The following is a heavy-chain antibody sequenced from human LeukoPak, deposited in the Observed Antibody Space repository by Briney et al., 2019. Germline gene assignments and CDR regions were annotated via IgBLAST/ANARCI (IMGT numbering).Heavy chain of an antibody. D-gene: IGHD3-16*02. CDR3: AKPVIGGSYYYYYYMDV. J-gene: IGHJ6*03. CDR1: GFTFSSYA. V-gene: IGHV3-23*01. Sequence: GGSLRLSCAASGFTFSSYAMSWVRQAPGKGLEWVSAISGSGGSTYYADSVKGRFTISRDNSKNTLYLQMNSLRAEDTAVYYCAKPVIGGSYYYYYYMDVWGKGTTVTISS. CDR2: ISGSGGST.